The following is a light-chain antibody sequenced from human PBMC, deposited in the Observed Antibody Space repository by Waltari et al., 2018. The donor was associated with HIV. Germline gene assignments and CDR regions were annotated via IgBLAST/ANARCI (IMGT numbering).Light chain of an antibody. Sequence: DIQMTQSPSTLSASVGDRVTITCRASQSISSWLAWYQQKPGKAPKRLIYKASSLESGVPSRCSGSGSGTEFTLTISSLQPDDFATYYCKQYNSYRWTFGQGTKVEIK. J-gene: IGKJ1*01. CDR3: KQYNSYRWT. CDR1: QSISSW. CDR2: KAS. V-gene: IGKV1-5*03.